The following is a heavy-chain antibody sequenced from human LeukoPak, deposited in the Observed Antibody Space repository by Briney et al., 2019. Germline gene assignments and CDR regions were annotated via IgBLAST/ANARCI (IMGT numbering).Heavy chain of an antibody. CDR2: IKQDESEK. D-gene: IGHD3-10*01. Sequence: GGSLRLSCAASGFTFRSYWMHWVRQAPGKGLEWVANIKQDESEKYYVDSVKGRFSISRGNAKNSLYLQMNSLRAEDTAVYYCARALMVRGVEFDYWGQGTLVTVSS. CDR1: GFTFRSYW. J-gene: IGHJ4*02. CDR3: ARALMVRGVEFDY. V-gene: IGHV3-7*01.